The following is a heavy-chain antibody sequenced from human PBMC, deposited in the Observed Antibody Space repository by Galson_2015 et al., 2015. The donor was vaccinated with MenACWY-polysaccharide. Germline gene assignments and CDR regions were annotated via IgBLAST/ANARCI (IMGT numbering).Heavy chain of an antibody. CDR3: ARVVRRKYSYSDY. CDR1: GSTFTNYD. D-gene: IGHD5-18*01. Sequence: SVKVSCKASGSTFTNYDINWVRQATGQGLEWMGWMNPNSGNTGYAQKFQGRVTMTRDTSRSTAYMELSSLRFEDTAVYYCARVVRRKYSYSDYWGQGTLVSVSS. CDR2: MNPNSGNT. J-gene: IGHJ4*02. V-gene: IGHV1-8*01.